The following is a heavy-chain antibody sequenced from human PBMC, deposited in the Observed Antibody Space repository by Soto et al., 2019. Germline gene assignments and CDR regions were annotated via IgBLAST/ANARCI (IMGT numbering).Heavy chain of an antibody. J-gene: IGHJ4*02. CDR2: IYYSGST. Sequence: TSETLSLTCTVSGGSISSYYWNWIRQPPGKGLEWIGYIYYSGSTNYNPSLKSRVTISVDSSKNQFSLKLSSVTAADPAVYYCARQPCSSTSCDKKGDSDYWGQGTLVTVSS. CDR1: GGSISSYY. CDR3: ARQPCSSTSCDKKGDSDY. V-gene: IGHV4-59*08. D-gene: IGHD2-2*01.